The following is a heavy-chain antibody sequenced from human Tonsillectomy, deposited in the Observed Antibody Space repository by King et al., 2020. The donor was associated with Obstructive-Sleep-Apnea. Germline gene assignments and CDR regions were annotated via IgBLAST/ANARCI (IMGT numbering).Heavy chain of an antibody. CDR2: IKQDGSEK. D-gene: IGHD3-3*01. J-gene: IGHJ6*02. CDR3: ARAWNYAMDV. CDR1: GFTFSSYW. Sequence: VQLVESGGGLVQPGGSLRLSCAASGFTFSSYWMRWVRPAPGKGLEWVANIKQDGSEKYYVDSVKGRFTISRDNAKNSLFLQMHSLRVDDTAVYYCARAWNYAMDVWGQGTTVTVSS. V-gene: IGHV3-7*01.